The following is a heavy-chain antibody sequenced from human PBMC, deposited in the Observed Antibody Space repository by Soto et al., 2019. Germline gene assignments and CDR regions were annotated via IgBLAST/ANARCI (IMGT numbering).Heavy chain of an antibody. CDR1: GFTFSGSA. CDR3: TRQTGSGFGELALYYFDY. D-gene: IGHD3-10*01. J-gene: IGHJ4*02. Sequence: GGSLRLSCAASGFTFSGSAMHWVRQASGKGLEWVGRIRSKANSYATAYAASVKGRFTISRDDSKNTAYLQMNSLKTEDTAVYYCTRQTGSGFGELALYYFDYWGQGTLVTVSS. CDR2: IRSKANSYAT. V-gene: IGHV3-73*01.